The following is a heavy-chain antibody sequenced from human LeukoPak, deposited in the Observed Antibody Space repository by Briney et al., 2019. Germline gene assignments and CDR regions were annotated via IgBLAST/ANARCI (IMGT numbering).Heavy chain of an antibody. CDR2: IYHSGST. D-gene: IGHD3-10*01. Sequence: SQTLSLTCAVSGGSISSGGYSWSWIRQPPGKGLEWIGYIYHSGSTYYNPSLKSRVTISVDRSKNQFSLKLSSVTAADTAVYYCARGLGEYFDYWGQGTLVTVSS. CDR3: ARGLGEYFDY. J-gene: IGHJ4*02. CDR1: GGSISSGGYS. V-gene: IGHV4-30-2*01.